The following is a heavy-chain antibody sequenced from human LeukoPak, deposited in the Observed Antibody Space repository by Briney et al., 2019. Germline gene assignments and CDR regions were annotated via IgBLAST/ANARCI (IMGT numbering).Heavy chain of an antibody. CDR3: ARDLRGLRGYSGYDALYYFDY. V-gene: IGHV1-18*01. CDR2: ISAYNGNT. CDR1: GYTFTSYG. D-gene: IGHD5-12*01. J-gene: IGHJ4*02. Sequence: GASVKVSCKASGYTFTSYGISWVRQAPGQGLEWMGWISAYNGNTNYAQKLQGRVTMTTDTSTSTAYMELRSLRSDDTAVYYCARDLRGLRGYSGYDALYYFDYWGQGTLVTVSS.